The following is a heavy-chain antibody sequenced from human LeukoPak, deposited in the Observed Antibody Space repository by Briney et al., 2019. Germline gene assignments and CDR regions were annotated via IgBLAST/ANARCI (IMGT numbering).Heavy chain of an antibody. V-gene: IGHV3-30*03. Sequence: GGSLRLSCAASGFTFSSYWMSWVRQAPGKGLEWVAVISYDGSNKYYADSVKGRFTISRDNSKNTLYLQMNSLRAEDTAVYYCARDSGSPLDYWGQGTLVTVSS. D-gene: IGHD1-26*01. CDR1: GFTFSSYW. J-gene: IGHJ4*02. CDR2: ISYDGSNK. CDR3: ARDSGSPLDY.